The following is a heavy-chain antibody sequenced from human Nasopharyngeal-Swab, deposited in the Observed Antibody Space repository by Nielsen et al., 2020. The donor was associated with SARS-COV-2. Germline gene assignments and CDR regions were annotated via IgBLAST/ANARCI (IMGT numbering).Heavy chain of an antibody. CDR3: ARDYSNYRDYYYGMDV. D-gene: IGHD4-11*01. Sequence: GESLKISCAASGFTFSSYAMHWVRQAPGKGLEWVSVIYSGGSTYYADSVKGRFTISRDNSKNTLYLQMNSLRAEDTAVYYCARDYSNYRDYYYGMDVWGQGTTVTVSS. CDR1: GFTFSSYA. J-gene: IGHJ6*02. CDR2: IYSGGST. V-gene: IGHV3-53*01.